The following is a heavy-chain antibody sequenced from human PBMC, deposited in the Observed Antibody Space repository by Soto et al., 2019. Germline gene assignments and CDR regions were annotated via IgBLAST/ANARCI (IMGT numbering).Heavy chain of an antibody. CDR1: GFTFSSYG. V-gene: IGHV3-30*18. CDR3: AKDTLWFGELLGYFDY. J-gene: IGHJ4*02. CDR2: ISYDGSNK. Sequence: QVQLVESGGGVVQPGRSLRLSCAASGFTFSSYGMHWVRQAPGKGLEWVAVISYDGSNKYYADSVKGRCTISRDNSKNTLYLQMNSLRAEDTAVYYCAKDTLWFGELLGYFDYWGQGTLVTVSS. D-gene: IGHD3-10*01.